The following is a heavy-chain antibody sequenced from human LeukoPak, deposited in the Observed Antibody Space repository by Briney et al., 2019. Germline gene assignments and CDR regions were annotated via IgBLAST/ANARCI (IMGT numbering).Heavy chain of an antibody. CDR3: ATDEWTPGY. V-gene: IGHV3-7*03. Sequence: GGSLRLSCAASGVSLSDYWMTWVRQAPGKGLEWVANINQGGSERYYVDSVKGRFTISRDNAKNSLYLQMSGLRAEDTAVYYCATDEWTPGYWGQGTLVTVSS. CDR1: GVSLSDYW. J-gene: IGHJ4*02. CDR2: INQGGSER. D-gene: IGHD3-3*01.